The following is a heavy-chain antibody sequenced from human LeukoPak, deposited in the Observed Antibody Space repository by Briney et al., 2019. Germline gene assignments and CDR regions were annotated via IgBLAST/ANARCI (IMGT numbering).Heavy chain of an antibody. CDR2: ISGSGGST. D-gene: IGHD4-17*01. CDR3: STALYLTTANVWHLDY. J-gene: IGHJ4*02. Sequence: GGSLRLSCAASGFTFSSYAMSWVRQAPGKGLEWVSAISGSGGSTYYADSVKGRFTISRDNSKNTLYLQMNSLRAEDTAVYYCSTALYLTTANVWHLDYWGQGTLVTVSS. CDR1: GFTFSSYA. V-gene: IGHV3-23*01.